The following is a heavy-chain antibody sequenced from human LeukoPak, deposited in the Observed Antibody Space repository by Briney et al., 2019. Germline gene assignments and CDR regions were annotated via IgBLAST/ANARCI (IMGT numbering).Heavy chain of an antibody. CDR2: ISYDGTKK. Sequence: GGSLRLSCAASGFTFSDYGIHWVRQAPGKGLQWVAVISYDGTKKYYADSVKGRLTISRDNSKNTLYLLMTSLRADDTAVYYCATVKYDYGDPVGWFDPWGQGTLVTVSS. CDR1: GFTFSDYG. CDR3: ATVKYDYGDPVGWFDP. D-gene: IGHD4-17*01. V-gene: IGHV3-30*03. J-gene: IGHJ5*02.